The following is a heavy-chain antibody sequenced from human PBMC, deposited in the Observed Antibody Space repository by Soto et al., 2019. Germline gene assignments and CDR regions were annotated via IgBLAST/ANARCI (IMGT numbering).Heavy chain of an antibody. D-gene: IGHD3-10*01. V-gene: IGHV3-33*01. CDR2: IWYDGSNK. Sequence: GGSLRLSCAASGFTCSGYGMHWVRQAPGKGLERVAVIWYDGSNKYYADSVKGRFTISRDNSKSSLYLQMNSLGAGDTAVYYCARESRVPDSPTSSYYYYYMGVWGKGTTVTVSS. CDR3: ARESRVPDSPTSSYYYYYMGV. J-gene: IGHJ6*03. CDR1: GFTCSGYG.